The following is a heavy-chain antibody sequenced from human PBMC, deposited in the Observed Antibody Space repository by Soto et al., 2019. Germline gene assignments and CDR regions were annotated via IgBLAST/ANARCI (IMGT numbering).Heavy chain of an antibody. CDR3: AKSGIPSGTYLSSPEY. CDR2: ISGSGGST. D-gene: IGHD1-26*01. CDR1: GFTFSNYA. J-gene: IGHJ4*02. Sequence: QPGGSLRLSCAASGFTFSNYAVTWVRQAPGKGLEWVSTISGSGGSTYYADSVKGRFTISRDNSKNTLYLQMNSLRAEDTAVYYCAKSGIPSGTYLSSPEYWGQGTLVTVSS. V-gene: IGHV3-23*01.